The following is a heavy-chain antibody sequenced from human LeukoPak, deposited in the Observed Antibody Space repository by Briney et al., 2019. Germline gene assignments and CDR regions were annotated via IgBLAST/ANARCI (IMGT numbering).Heavy chain of an antibody. D-gene: IGHD2-15*01. Sequence: GASVKVSCKASGYTFTSYAMHWVRQAPGQRLEWMGWINAGNGNTKYSQKFQGRVTITRDTSASTAYMELSSLRSEDTAVYYCVRGYCSGGSCFFDPWGQGTLVTVSS. CDR3: VRGYCSGGSCFFDP. V-gene: IGHV1-3*01. CDR2: INAGNGNT. J-gene: IGHJ5*02. CDR1: GYTFTSYA.